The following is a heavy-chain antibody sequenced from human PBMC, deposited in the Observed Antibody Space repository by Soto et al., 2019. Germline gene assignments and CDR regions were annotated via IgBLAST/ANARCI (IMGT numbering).Heavy chain of an antibody. CDR2: IYYSGST. V-gene: IGHV4-59*08. D-gene: IGHD3-10*01. J-gene: IGHJ6*03. CDR3: ARHLYGSGSYYLATYYYYYMDV. CDR1: GGSISSYY. Sequence: SETLSLTCTVSGGSISSYYWSWIRQPPGKGLEWIGYIYYSGSTNYNPSLKSRVTISVDTSKNQFSLKLSSVTAADTAVYYCARHLYGSGSYYLATYYYYYMDVWGKGTTVTVSS.